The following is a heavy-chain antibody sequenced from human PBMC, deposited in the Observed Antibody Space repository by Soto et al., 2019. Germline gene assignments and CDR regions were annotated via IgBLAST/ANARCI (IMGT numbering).Heavy chain of an antibody. D-gene: IGHD3-9*01. CDR3: ARGVGSSPPRY. CDR1: GGSISVYY. V-gene: IGHV4-59*01. J-gene: IGHJ4*02. CDR2: VYDNGRP. Sequence: PSETLSLTCTISGGSISVYYWSWIRQSPRQGLEWIGYVYDNGRPYYSPSLKSRVTISADTSKNQISLKLTSAPAADTAVYYCARGVGSSPPRYWGRGTLVTVSS.